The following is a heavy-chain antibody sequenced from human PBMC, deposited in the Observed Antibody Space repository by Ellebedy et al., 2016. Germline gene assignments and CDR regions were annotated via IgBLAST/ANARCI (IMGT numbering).Heavy chain of an antibody. D-gene: IGHD6-25*01. CDR2: VFHTGTT. J-gene: IGHJ6*02. CDR1: GGSVSSDY. V-gene: IGHV4-59*02. CDR3: ARDKGVRQYSVGLYGVDYRYTGMDA. Sequence: SETLSLTCNVSGGSVSSDYWNWIRRPPGKGLEWIGYVFHTGTTNYNPSLKSRVTMSLDTSKNQLSLELSSVTAADTAVYHCARDKGVRQYSVGLYGVDYRYTGMDAWGPGTTVTVSS.